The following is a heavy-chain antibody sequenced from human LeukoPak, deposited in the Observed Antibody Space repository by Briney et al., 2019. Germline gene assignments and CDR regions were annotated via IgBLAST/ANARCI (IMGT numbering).Heavy chain of an antibody. J-gene: IGHJ2*01. Sequence: SETLSLTCTVSGGSISSYYWSWIRQPAGKGLEWIGRIYTSGSTNYSPSLKSRVTMSVDTSKNQFSLKLSSVTAADTAVYYCARDKQQLVHLSQAASGSGSWYFDLWGRGTPVTVSS. D-gene: IGHD6-13*01. V-gene: IGHV4-4*07. CDR1: GGSISSYY. CDR3: ARDKQQLVHLSQAASGSGSWYFDL. CDR2: IYTSGST.